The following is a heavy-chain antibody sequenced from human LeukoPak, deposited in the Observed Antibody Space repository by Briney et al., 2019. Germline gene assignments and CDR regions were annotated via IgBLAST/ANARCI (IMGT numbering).Heavy chain of an antibody. CDR1: GGSISSYY. D-gene: IGHD3-3*01. CDR2: IYYSGST. Sequence: SETLSLTCTVSGGSISSYYWSWIRQPPGKGLEWIGYIYYSGSTNYNPSLKSRVTISVDTSKNQFSLKLSSVTAADTAVYYCARTYYDFWSGYPVEYYFDYWGQGTLVTVSS. CDR3: ARTYYDFWSGYPVEYYFDY. V-gene: IGHV4-59*08. J-gene: IGHJ4*02.